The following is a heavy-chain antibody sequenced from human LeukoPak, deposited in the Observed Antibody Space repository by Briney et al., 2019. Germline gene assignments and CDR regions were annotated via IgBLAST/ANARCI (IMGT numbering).Heavy chain of an antibody. Sequence: ASVKVSCKASGYTFTSYYMHWVRQAPGQGLEWMGIINPSGGSTSYAQKFQGRVTMTRDMSTSTVYMELSSLRSEDTAVYYCARVGAESYYYYYMDVWGKGTTVTVSS. CDR1: GYTFTSYY. J-gene: IGHJ6*03. D-gene: IGHD3-16*01. V-gene: IGHV1-46*01. CDR3: ARVGAESYYYYYMDV. CDR2: INPSGGST.